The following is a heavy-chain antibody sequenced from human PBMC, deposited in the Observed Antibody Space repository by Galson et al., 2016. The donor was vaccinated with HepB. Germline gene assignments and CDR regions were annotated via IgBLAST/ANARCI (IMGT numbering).Heavy chain of an antibody. CDR2: ISAHSGDT. Sequence: SVKVSCKAYGYTFTVNGISWVRQAPGQGLEWMGWISAHSGDTNYAQKFQDRVTLTTDTSTSTAYMELRSLRSDDTAVYYCARDRDYLLEHWGQGTLVTVSS. D-gene: IGHD4-11*01. V-gene: IGHV1-18*01. CDR1: GYTFTVNG. J-gene: IGHJ5*02. CDR3: ARDRDYLLEH.